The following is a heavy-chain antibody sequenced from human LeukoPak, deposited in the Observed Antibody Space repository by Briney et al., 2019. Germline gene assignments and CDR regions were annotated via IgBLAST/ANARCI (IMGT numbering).Heavy chain of an antibody. CDR2: ISYDGSNK. CDR3: ARTFYGDYEGHDAFDI. Sequence: GGSLRLSCAASGFTFSSYAMPWVRQAPGKGLEWVAVISYDGSNKYYADSVKGRFTISRDNAKNSLYLQMNSLRAEDTAVYYCARTFYGDYEGHDAFDIWGQGTMVTVPS. CDR1: GFTFSSYA. J-gene: IGHJ3*02. D-gene: IGHD4-17*01. V-gene: IGHV3-30-3*01.